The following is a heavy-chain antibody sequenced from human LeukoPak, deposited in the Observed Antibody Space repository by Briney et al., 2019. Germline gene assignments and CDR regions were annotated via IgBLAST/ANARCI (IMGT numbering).Heavy chain of an antibody. CDR3: ARDRAPPYNWFDP. V-gene: IGHV4-59*01. Sequence: PPETLSLTCTVSGGSFGNYYWSWIRQPPGKGLEWIGYIYDSGTTNYNPSLKSRVTISVDTSKNQFSLKLSSVTAADTAVYYCARDRAPPYNWFDPWGQGTLVTVSS. CDR2: IYDSGTT. D-gene: IGHD3-10*01. CDR1: GGSFGNYY. J-gene: IGHJ5*02.